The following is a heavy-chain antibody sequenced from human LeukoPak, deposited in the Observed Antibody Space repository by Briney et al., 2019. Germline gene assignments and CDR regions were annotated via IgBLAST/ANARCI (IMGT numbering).Heavy chain of an antibody. V-gene: IGHV3-53*01. D-gene: IGHD3-22*01. CDR1: GXTVSSSY. CDR2: IYSGGST. Sequence: GGSLRLSCAASGXTVSSSYMSWVRQAPGKGLEWVSVIYSGGSTYYADTVKGRFTISRDNPKNTLYLQMNSLRAEDTAVYYCARSPTDRYYDGSGYFDYWGQGALVTVSS. CDR3: ARSPTDRYYDGSGYFDY. J-gene: IGHJ4*02.